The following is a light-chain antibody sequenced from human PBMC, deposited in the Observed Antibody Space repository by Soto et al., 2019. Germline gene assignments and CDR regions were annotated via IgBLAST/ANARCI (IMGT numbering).Light chain of an antibody. V-gene: IGLV2-14*01. CDR3: NSYTSSTSRPYV. CDR1: TNDVGGYTY. J-gene: IGLJ1*01. Sequence: QSVLTQPASVSGSPGQSITISCTGTTNDVGGYTYASWYQRHSGKAPKLLLFEVSSRPSGVSNRFPGSKSGNTASLTISALQAEDEADYFCNSYTSSTSRPYVFGTGTKVTVL. CDR2: EVS.